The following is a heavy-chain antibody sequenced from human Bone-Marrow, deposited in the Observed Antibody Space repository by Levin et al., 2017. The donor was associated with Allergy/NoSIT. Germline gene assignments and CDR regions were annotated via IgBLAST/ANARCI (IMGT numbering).Heavy chain of an antibody. J-gene: IGHJ6*02. V-gene: IGHV3-30*04. CDR1: GFTFSRYA. D-gene: IGHD3-10*01. CDR3: ARERNYYGSGNFGDVYYDGMDV. CDR2: ISYDGSNE. Sequence: GGSLRLSCAASGFTFSRYAMHWVRQAPGKGLEWVAVISYDGSNEDKADSVKGRVTISRDNSKNTLYLQMNSLKTEDTAVYSCARERNYYGSGNFGDVYYDGMDVWGQGTTVTVSS.